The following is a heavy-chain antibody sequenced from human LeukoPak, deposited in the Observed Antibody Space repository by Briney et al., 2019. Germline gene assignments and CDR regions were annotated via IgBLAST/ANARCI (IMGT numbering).Heavy chain of an antibody. V-gene: IGHV4-4*02. J-gene: IGHJ4*02. D-gene: IGHD6-13*01. CDR3: ARGRSSSWYFYFDY. CDR1: GGSIINSNW. CDR2: IDHSGST. Sequence: SETLSLTCAVSGGSIINSNWWSWVRQPPGKGLEWIGEIDHSGSTSYNPSLKSRVTMSVDRSQNQFSLRLSTVTAADTAVYYCARGRSSSWYFYFDYWGQGTLVTVSS.